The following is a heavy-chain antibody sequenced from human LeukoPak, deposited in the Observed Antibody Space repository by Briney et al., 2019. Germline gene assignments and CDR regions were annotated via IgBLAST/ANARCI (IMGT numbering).Heavy chain of an antibody. J-gene: IGHJ6*03. CDR3: TTVPAASYYYYMDV. CDR1: GFTFSNAW. Sequence: GGSLRLSCAASGFTFSNAWMSWVRQAPGKGLEWVGRIKSKTDGGTTDYAAPVKGRFTISGDDSKNTLYLQMNSLKTEDTAVYYCTTVPAASYYYYMDVWGKGTTVTVSS. CDR2: IKSKTDGGTT. D-gene: IGHD2-2*01. V-gene: IGHV3-15*01.